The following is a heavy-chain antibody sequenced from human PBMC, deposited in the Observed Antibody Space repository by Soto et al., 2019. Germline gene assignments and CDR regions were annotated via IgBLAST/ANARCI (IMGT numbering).Heavy chain of an antibody. D-gene: IGHD3-10*01. CDR2: ISGSGGST. Sequence: GGSLRLSCAASGFTFSSYAMSWVRQAPGKGLEWVSAISGSGGSTYYADSVKGRFTISRDNSKNTLYLQMNSLRAEDTAVYYCAKDISRAYYYGSGSSCFDYWGQGTLVTVSS. V-gene: IGHV3-23*01. CDR1: GFTFSSYA. CDR3: AKDISRAYYYGSGSSCFDY. J-gene: IGHJ4*02.